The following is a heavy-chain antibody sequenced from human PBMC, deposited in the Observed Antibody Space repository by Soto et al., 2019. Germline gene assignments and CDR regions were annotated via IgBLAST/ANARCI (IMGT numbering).Heavy chain of an antibody. V-gene: IGHV1-69*13. Sequence: ASVKVSCKASGGTFSSYAISWVRQAPGQGLEWMGGIIPIFGTANYAQKFQGRVTITADESTSTAYMELSSLRSEDTAVYYCARLGCSSTSCGDHYYGMDVWGQGTTVTVSS. D-gene: IGHD2-2*01. CDR3: ARLGCSSTSCGDHYYGMDV. CDR1: GGTFSSYA. CDR2: IIPIFGTA. J-gene: IGHJ6*02.